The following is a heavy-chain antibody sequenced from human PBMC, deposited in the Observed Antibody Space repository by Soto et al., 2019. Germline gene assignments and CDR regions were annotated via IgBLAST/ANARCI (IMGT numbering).Heavy chain of an antibody. V-gene: IGHV4-4*02. CDR3: ARDQGYCSGGSCYVFDS. CDR1: GGSISSSNW. D-gene: IGHD2-15*01. CDR2: IYYSGTT. Sequence: QVQLQESGPGLVKPSGTLSLTCAVSGGSISSSNWWSWVRQPPGKGLEWIGEIYYSGTTKYNPSLMSRVTISVDKSKNQFSLNLYSMTAADTAVYYCARDQGYCSGGSCYVFDSWGQGTLVTVSS. J-gene: IGHJ4*02.